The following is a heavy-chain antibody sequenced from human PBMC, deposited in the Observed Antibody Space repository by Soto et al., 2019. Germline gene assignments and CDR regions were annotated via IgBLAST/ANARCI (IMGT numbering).Heavy chain of an antibody. CDR2: ISSGSD. D-gene: IGHD6-13*01. CDR1: GFTVSHYR. J-gene: IGHJ4*02. Sequence: EVQLVESGGGLVKPGGSLRLSCAASGFTVSHYRVNWVRQAPGKGLEWVSSISSGSDYYADSVKGRFTISRDNAKNSLYLQMNSLRVEDTAVYYCARGATAAAAEFDYWGQGTLVTVSS. CDR3: ARGATAAAAEFDY. V-gene: IGHV3-21*01.